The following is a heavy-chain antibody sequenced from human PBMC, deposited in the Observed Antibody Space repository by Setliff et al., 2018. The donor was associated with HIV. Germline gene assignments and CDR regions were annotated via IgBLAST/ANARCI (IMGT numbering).Heavy chain of an antibody. J-gene: IGHJ6*03. V-gene: IGHV1-18*01. CDR1: GYTFTRYG. CDR3: ARGQSNSWYVKVPYYMDV. D-gene: IGHD6-13*01. CDR2: ISGYNGNT. Sequence: GASVKVSCKASGYTFTRYGISWVRQAPGQGLEWMGWISGYNGNTEYVQKLQGRVTMTTDASTSTVYMELRSLRSDDTAVYYCARGQSNSWYVKVPYYMDVWGKGTTVTVSS.